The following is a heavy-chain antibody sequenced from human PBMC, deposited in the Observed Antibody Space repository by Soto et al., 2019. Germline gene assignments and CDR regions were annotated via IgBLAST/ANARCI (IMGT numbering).Heavy chain of an antibody. Sequence: QVQLQESGPGLVKPSGTLSLTCAVSSGSISSSNWWSWVRQPPGKGLEWIGEIYHSGSTNYNPSLKSRVTISADKSKNQFSLKLSSVTAADTAVYYCARVLLWFGELFPSRGMDVWGQGTTVTVSS. CDR1: SGSISSSNW. CDR3: ARVLLWFGELFPSRGMDV. CDR2: IYHSGST. V-gene: IGHV4-4*02. J-gene: IGHJ6*02. D-gene: IGHD3-10*01.